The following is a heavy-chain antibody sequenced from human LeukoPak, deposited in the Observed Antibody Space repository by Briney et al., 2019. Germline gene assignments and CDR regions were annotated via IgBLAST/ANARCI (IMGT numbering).Heavy chain of an antibody. CDR2: IWYDGSNK. J-gene: IGHJ4*02. D-gene: IGHD2-8*01. CDR1: GFTFSSYG. CDR3: ARDRNGADYFDY. V-gene: IGHV3-33*01. Sequence: GGSLRLSCAASGFTFSSYGMHWVRQAPGKGLEWVAVIWYDGSNKYYADSVKGRFTISRDNSKNTLYLQMNSLRAEDTAVYYCARDRNGADYFDYWGQGTLVTVSS.